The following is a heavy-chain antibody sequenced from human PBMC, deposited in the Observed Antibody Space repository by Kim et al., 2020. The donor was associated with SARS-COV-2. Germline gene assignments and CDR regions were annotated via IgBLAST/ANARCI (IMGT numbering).Heavy chain of an antibody. Sequence: GRVTITRDTSASTAYMELSSLRSEDTAVYYCAREVPVYGSGSYYLIFDYWGQGTLVTVSS. V-gene: IGHV1-3*01. J-gene: IGHJ4*02. D-gene: IGHD3-10*01. CDR3: AREVPVYGSGSYYLIFDY.